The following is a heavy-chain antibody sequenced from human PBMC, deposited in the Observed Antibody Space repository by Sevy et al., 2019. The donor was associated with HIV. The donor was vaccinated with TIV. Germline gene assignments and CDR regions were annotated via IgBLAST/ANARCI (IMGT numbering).Heavy chain of an antibody. V-gene: IGHV3-11*01. CDR3: ARDPTYYDFWSGYYNGWFDS. J-gene: IGHJ5*01. CDR2: ISSRGSTI. Sequence: GGSLRLSCAASGFTFSDYYMSWVRQAPGKGLEWVSYISSRGSTIYYADSVKGRFTISRDNAKNSLYLQMNSLRAEDTAVYYCARDPTYYDFWSGYYNGWFDSWGQGTLVTVSS. CDR1: GFTFSDYY. D-gene: IGHD3-3*01.